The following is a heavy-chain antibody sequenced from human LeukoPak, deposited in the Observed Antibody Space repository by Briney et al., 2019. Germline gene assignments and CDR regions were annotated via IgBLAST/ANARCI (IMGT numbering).Heavy chain of an antibody. Sequence: PGGSLRLSCAASGFTFSSYWMHWVRQTPGKGLVWVSRIKTDGSTTSYADSVKGRFTISRDNAKNTLYLQMNSLRAEDTAVYYCAKDRAYSSGWSDAFDIWGQGTMVTVSS. CDR2: IKTDGSTT. J-gene: IGHJ3*02. D-gene: IGHD6-19*01. V-gene: IGHV3-74*01. CDR3: AKDRAYSSGWSDAFDI. CDR1: GFTFSSYW.